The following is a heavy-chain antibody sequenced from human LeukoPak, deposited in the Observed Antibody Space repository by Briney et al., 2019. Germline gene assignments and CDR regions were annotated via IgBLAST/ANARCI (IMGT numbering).Heavy chain of an antibody. CDR2: IYYSGRT. Sequence: PSETLSLTCTVSGGSISSYYWSWIRQPAGKGLEWIGLIYYSGRTFYNPSLKSRVTISVDTAKNQFSLKMSYVPAADTVVYYCARRDIVATIDYWGQGTLVTVSS. CDR1: GGSISSYY. V-gene: IGHV4-59*05. D-gene: IGHD5-12*01. J-gene: IGHJ4*02. CDR3: ARRDIVATIDY.